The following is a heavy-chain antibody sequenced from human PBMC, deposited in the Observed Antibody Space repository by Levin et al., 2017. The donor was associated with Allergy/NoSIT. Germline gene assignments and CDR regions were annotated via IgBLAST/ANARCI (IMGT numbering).Heavy chain of an antibody. CDR2: IYTSGST. Sequence: SSETLSLTCTVSGGSISSYYWSWIRQPAGKGLEWIGRIYTSGSTNYNPSLKSRVTMSVDTSKNQFSLKLSSVTAADTAVYYCARVHYSSSPWAFDIWGQGTMVTVSS. V-gene: IGHV4-4*07. J-gene: IGHJ3*02. CDR1: GGSISSYY. D-gene: IGHD6-6*01. CDR3: ARVHYSSSPWAFDI.